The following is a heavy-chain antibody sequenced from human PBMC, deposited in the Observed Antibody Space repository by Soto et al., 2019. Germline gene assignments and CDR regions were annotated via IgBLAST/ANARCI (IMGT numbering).Heavy chain of an antibody. D-gene: IGHD6-19*01. V-gene: IGHV3-21*01. CDR3: AREPGIAVAYKEFDX. J-gene: IGHJ4*02. CDR2: ISSSSSYI. Sequence: GGSLRLSCAASGFTFSSCSMNWVRQAPGKGLEWVSSISSSSSYIYYAYSVKGRFTISRDNAKNSLYLQMNSLRAEDTAVYYCAREPGIAVAYKEFDXWGQATLVTVSX. CDR1: GFTFSSCS.